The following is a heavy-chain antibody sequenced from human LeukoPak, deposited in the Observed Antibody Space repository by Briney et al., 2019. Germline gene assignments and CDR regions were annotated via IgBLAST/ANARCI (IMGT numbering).Heavy chain of an antibody. CDR1: GGTFTSYD. CDR2: MNPNSGNT. D-gene: IGHD2-8*01. V-gene: IGHV1-8*03. CDR3: ARGSGCTNGVCYRYYYYYMDV. J-gene: IGHJ6*03. Sequence: ASVKVSCKASGGTFTSYDINWVRQATGQGLEWMGWMNPNSGNTGYAQKFQGRVTITRNTSISTAYMELSSLRSEDTAVYYCARGSGCTNGVCYRYYYYYMDVWGKGTTVTVSS.